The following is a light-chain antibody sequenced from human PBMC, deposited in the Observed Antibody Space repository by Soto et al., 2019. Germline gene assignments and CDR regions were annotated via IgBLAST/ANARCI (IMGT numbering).Light chain of an antibody. V-gene: IGKV1-39*01. CDR2: AAS. Sequence: DIQMTQSPSSLSASVGDRVTITCRASQTINAYLNWYQQKPGKAPKLLIYAASSLQSGVPSRFRGGGAGTDFTLTISSLQPEDFATYYCQESYRTPRTVGQGTRLEI. CDR3: QESYRTPRT. J-gene: IGKJ2*01. CDR1: QTINAY.